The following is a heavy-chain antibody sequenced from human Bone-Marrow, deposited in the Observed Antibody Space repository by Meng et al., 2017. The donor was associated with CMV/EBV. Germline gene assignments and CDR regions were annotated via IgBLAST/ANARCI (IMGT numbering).Heavy chain of an antibody. D-gene: IGHD5-24*01. Sequence: SVKVSCKASGGTFSSYAISWVRQAPGQGLEWMGGIIPILGITTYAQNFQGRVTITADRSTSTAYLELTGLRSEDTAVYYCARDGIDGYNPDRLFYFDAWGQGTLVTVSS. CDR1: GGTFSSYA. V-gene: IGHV1-69*10. CDR2: IIPILGIT. CDR3: ARDGIDGYNPDRLFYFDA. J-gene: IGHJ4*02.